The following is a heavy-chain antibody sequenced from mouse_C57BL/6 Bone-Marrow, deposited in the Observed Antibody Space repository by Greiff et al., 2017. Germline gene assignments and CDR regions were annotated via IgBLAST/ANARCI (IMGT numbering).Heavy chain of an antibody. CDR1: GYAFSSSW. Sequence: QVQLQQSGPELVKPGASVKISCKASGYAFSSSWMNWVKQRPGKGLEWIGRIYPGDGDTNYNGKFKGKATLTADKSSSTAYMQLSSLTSEDSAVYFCARSAYYYGSTVDYWGQGTTLTVSS. CDR3: ARSAYYYGSTVDY. V-gene: IGHV1-82*01. D-gene: IGHD1-1*01. CDR2: IYPGDGDT. J-gene: IGHJ2*01.